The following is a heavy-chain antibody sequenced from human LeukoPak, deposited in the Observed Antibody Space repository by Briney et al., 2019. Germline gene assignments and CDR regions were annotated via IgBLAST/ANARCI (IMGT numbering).Heavy chain of an antibody. CDR3: AKDFLTGYYSYYGIDV. D-gene: IGHD3-9*01. CDR1: RFTFSNYA. V-gene: IGHV3-23*05. CDR2: ICISGSTT. J-gene: IGHJ6*04. Sequence: GGSLRLSCAASRFTFSNYAMSWVRQAPHKGLEWVSAICISGSTTYYADSVKGRFTISRDNSKNTLYLQMNSLRADDTAVYYCAKDFLTGYYSYYGIDVWGKGTTVSVSS.